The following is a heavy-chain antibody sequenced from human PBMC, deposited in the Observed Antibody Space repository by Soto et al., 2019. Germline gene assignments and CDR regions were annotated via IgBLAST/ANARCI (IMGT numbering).Heavy chain of an antibody. V-gene: IGHV4-39*01. CDR3: ARQDWAGTWDYFDY. CDR2: LYYSGTT. D-gene: IGHD1-1*01. Sequence: QLQLQESGPGLVKPSETLSLTCTVSGGSISSRSYYWGWIRQPPGKGLEWIGSLYYSGTTYYNPSLKGRVTISVDTSKNQFSLKLSSVTAADTAVYYCARQDWAGTWDYFDYWGQGILVTVSS. CDR1: GGSISSRSYY. J-gene: IGHJ4*02.